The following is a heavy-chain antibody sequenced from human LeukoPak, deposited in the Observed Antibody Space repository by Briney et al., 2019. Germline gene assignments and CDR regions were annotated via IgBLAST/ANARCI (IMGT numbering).Heavy chain of an antibody. CDR3: ARFKQQLVRAFYFDY. D-gene: IGHD6-13*01. Sequence: GASLKFSCKGSGYSFTSYWIGWVRQMPGKGLEWMGIIYPGDSDTRYSPSFQGQVTISADKSISTAYLQWSSLKASDTAMYYCARFKQQLVRAFYFDYWGQGTLVTVSS. CDR1: GYSFTSYW. CDR2: IYPGDSDT. V-gene: IGHV5-51*01. J-gene: IGHJ4*02.